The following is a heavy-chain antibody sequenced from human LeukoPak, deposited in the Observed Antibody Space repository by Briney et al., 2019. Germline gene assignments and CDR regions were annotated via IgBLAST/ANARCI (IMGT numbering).Heavy chain of an antibody. CDR3: ARVLVWVGERYYMDV. CDR2: INHSGNT. Sequence: SETLSLTCAVYGVSFSGYYWSWIRQPPGKGLEWIGEINHSGNTNYNPSLKSRVTISVDTSKNQFSLKLSSVTAADTAVYYCARVLVWVGERYYMDVWGKGTTVTISS. V-gene: IGHV4-34*01. J-gene: IGHJ6*03. CDR1: GVSFSGYY. D-gene: IGHD3-10*01.